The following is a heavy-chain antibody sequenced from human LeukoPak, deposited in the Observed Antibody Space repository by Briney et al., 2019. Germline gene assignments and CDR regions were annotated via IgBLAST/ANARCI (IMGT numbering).Heavy chain of an antibody. V-gene: IGHV3-48*01. CDR1: GFTFSSYG. D-gene: IGHD3-16*01. CDR2: ISSTSSTI. CDR3: TRDFGGY. J-gene: IGHJ4*02. Sequence: GGSLRLSCAASGFTFSSYGMNWVRQAPGKGLEWVSYISSTSSTIYYADSVRGRFTISRDNAKNSLYLQMNSLRAEDTAVYYCTRDFGGYWGQGTLVTVSS.